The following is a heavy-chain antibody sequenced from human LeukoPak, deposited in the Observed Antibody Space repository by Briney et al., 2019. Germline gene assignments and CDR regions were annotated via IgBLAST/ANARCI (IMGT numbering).Heavy chain of an antibody. V-gene: IGHV3-48*03. CDR2: ISSSGTTT. Sequence: PGGSLRLSCAASGFSFSVYEIHWVRQAPGKGLEWIADISSSGTTTYYADSVKGRFTISRDNGKNSLYLQLNSLRAEDTAVYYCAREGPGEYFDYWGQGTLVTVSS. CDR3: AREGPGEYFDY. D-gene: IGHD3-10*01. J-gene: IGHJ4*02. CDR1: GFSFSVYE.